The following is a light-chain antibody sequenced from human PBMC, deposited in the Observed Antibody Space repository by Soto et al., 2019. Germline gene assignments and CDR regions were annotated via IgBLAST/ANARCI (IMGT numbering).Light chain of an antibody. CDR2: LHS. Sequence: VMTQSPLSLPVTPGEPASISCRSSQSLLHTNGYNYLDWYLQRPGQSPQLLIYLHSNRSSGVPDRFRGSGSGTDFTLTISRVETEDAGVYYCMQALQTPYTFGQGTKVDIK. CDR1: QSLLHTNGYNY. V-gene: IGKV2-28*01. CDR3: MQALQTPYT. J-gene: IGKJ2*01.